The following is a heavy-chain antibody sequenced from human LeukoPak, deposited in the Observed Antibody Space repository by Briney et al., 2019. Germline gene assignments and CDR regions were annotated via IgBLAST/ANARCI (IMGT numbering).Heavy chain of an antibody. V-gene: IGHV4-59*12. CDR1: GGSIRNYY. Sequence: SETLSLTCTVSGGSIRNYYWSWIRQPPGKGLEWIGYIYYSGSTNYNPSLKSRVTISVDTSKNQFSLKLSSVTAADTAVYYCARDPGSGSYYRYYYYYMDVWGKGTTVTVSS. D-gene: IGHD1-26*01. J-gene: IGHJ6*03. CDR3: ARDPGSGSYYRYYYYYMDV. CDR2: IYYSGST.